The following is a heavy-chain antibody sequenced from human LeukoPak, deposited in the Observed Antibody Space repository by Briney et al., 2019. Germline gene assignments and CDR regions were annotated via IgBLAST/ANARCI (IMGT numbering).Heavy chain of an antibody. CDR3: ARRKAVRPRDYYFDH. D-gene: IGHD6-6*01. Sequence: SETLSLTCTVSDDSVSSDNYYWSWIRQPPGTGLEWIGYVYYSGSTNYNPSLKSRVTISVDTSKNQFSLKLSSVTAADTAVYFCARRKAVRPRDYYFDHWGQGTLVTVSS. CDR1: DDSVSSDNYY. V-gene: IGHV4-61*01. CDR2: VYYSGST. J-gene: IGHJ4*02.